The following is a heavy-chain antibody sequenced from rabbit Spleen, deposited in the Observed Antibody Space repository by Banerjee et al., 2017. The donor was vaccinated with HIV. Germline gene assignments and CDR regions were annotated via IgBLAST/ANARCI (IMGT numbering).Heavy chain of an antibody. D-gene: IGHD8-1*01. V-gene: IGHV1S45*01. J-gene: IGHJ4*01. CDR3: VRDGDGTSVFWYFNL. Sequence: QEQLEESGGGLVKPEGSLTLTCKASGFSFSDRDVMCWVRQAPGKGLEWIACINTATGKAVYASWAKGRFTISKTSPTTVTLQMTSLTAADTATYFCVRDGDGTSVFWYFNLWGPGTLVTVS. CDR1: GFSFSDRDV. CDR2: INTATGKA.